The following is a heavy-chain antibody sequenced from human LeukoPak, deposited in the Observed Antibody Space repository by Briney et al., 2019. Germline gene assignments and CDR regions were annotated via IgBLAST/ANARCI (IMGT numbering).Heavy chain of an antibody. CDR1: GLTFSDYY. J-gene: IGHJ4*02. Sequence: PGGSLRLSCAAAGLTFSDYYMSWIRQAPGKALEWVSYISGSGSTIYYADSVKGRFTISRDNAKNSLYLQMNSPRAEDTAVYYCARDCPLSGGDFDYWGQGTLVTVAS. CDR3: ARDCPLSGGDFDY. D-gene: IGHD2/OR15-2a*01. V-gene: IGHV3-11*04. CDR2: ISGSGSTI.